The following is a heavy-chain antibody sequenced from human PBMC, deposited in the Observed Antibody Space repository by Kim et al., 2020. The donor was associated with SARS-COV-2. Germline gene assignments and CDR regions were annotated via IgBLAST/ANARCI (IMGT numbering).Heavy chain of an antibody. CDR2: INVGTGST. D-gene: IGHD6-6*01. J-gene: IGHJ6*02. V-gene: IGHV1-3*01. Sequence: ASVKVSCKASGYTFTKFPIHWVRQAPGQRLEWMGLINVGTGSTQYSQRFQGRVTITRDTSANTAYLELSSLRSEDTAMFYCARRIGLGQPVTDSPYGMDVGGQGTTVSVSS. CDR3: ARRIGLGQPVTDSPYGMDV. CDR1: GYTFTKFP.